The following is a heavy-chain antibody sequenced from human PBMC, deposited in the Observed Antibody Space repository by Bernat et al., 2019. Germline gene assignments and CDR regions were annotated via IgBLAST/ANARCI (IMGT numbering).Heavy chain of an antibody. CDR1: GFTFSSYA. Sequence: EVQLVESGGGLVQPGGSLRLSCAASGFTFSSYAMNWVRQAPGKGLEWVSGISDSGRTTYNADSVKGRFTISRDNSKNMLYLQMDSLRAEDTAVYYCAKREYFSSFDYWSQGTLVTVSS. D-gene: IGHD6-6*01. CDR2: ISDSGRTT. CDR3: AKREYFSSFDY. J-gene: IGHJ4*02. V-gene: IGHV3-23*04.